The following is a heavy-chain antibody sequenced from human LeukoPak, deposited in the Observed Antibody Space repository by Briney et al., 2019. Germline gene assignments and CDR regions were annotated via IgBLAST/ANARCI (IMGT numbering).Heavy chain of an antibody. Sequence: SETLSLTCTVSGGSFSSYYWNWIRQPPGKGLEWIGYIYDSGNANYNPSLKSRVTISLDMSENQFSLKLSAVTAADTAIYYCARDGGDSNPVWGQGTLVTVSS. V-gene: IGHV4-59*01. CDR1: GGSFSSYY. CDR3: ARDGGDSNPV. CDR2: IYDSGNA. D-gene: IGHD2-21*02. J-gene: IGHJ4*02.